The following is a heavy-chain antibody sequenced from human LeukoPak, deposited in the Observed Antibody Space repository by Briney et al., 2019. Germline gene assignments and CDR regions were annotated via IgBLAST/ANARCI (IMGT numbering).Heavy chain of an antibody. CDR2: ISYDGSNE. Sequence: GGSLRLSCAASAFTFSNYGMHWVRQAPGKGLECVAGISYDGSNEYYADSVKGRFTISRDNSKNTLDLQMSGLRSEDSAVYYCAKGGYTYGYGGCFDLWGRGTLVTASS. V-gene: IGHV3-30*18. D-gene: IGHD5-18*01. CDR3: AKGGYTYGYGGCFDL. J-gene: IGHJ2*01. CDR1: AFTFSNYG.